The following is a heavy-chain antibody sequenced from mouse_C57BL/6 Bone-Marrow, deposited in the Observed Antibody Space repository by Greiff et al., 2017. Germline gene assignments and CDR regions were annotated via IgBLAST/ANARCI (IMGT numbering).Heavy chain of an antibody. D-gene: IGHD1-1*01. CDR3: ARDGSSYQFAY. V-gene: IGHV1-18*01. J-gene: IGHJ3*01. Sequence: EVKLQESGPELVKPGASVKIPCKASGYTFTDYNMDWVKQSHGKSLEWIGDINPNNGGTIYNQKFKGKATLTVDKSSSTAYMERRSLTSEDTAVYYCARDGSSYQFAYWGQGTLVTVSA. CDR1: GYTFTDYN. CDR2: INPNNGGT.